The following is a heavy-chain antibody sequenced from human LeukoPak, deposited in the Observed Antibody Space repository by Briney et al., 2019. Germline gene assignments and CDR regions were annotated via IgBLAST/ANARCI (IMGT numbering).Heavy chain of an antibody. CDR2: ILASGSPT. J-gene: IGHJ4*02. D-gene: IGHD2-8*01. Sequence: GGSLRLSCAASGFTFSSYTMNWVRQAPGKGLQWVANILASGSPTYYADSVKGRFIISRDNSKNTVYLQMNSLRVEDTAIYYCAKDLRPDGVDNFDHWGQGILVTVSS. V-gene: IGHV3-23*01. CDR1: GFTFSSYT. CDR3: AKDLRPDGVDNFDH.